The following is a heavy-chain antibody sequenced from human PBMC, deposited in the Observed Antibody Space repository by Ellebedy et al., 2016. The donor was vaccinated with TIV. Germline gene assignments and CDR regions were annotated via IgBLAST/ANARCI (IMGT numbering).Heavy chain of an antibody. V-gene: IGHV3-21*01. CDR2: IAGSGGFI. Sequence: GESLKISCAASGFTFSSYAMNWVRQAPGKGLEWVSYIAGSGGFIKYADSVKGRFTISRDNAKNSLYLQMNSLRAAATAVYYCARVASGSYKTDFDYWGQGILVTVSS. J-gene: IGHJ4*02. D-gene: IGHD1-26*01. CDR1: GFTFSSYA. CDR3: ARVASGSYKTDFDY.